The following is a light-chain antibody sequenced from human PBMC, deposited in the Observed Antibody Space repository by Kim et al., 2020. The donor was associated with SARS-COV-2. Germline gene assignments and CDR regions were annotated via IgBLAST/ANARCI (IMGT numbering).Light chain of an antibody. CDR1: NRDY. V-gene: IGKV4-1*01. CDR2: WAS. CDR3: QQFYSTLT. Sequence: NRDYLAWYQQKPGQPPKLILSWASTRESGVPDRFSGSASGTDFTLTISSLQAEDVAVYYCQQFYSTLTFGGGTKVDIK. J-gene: IGKJ4*01.